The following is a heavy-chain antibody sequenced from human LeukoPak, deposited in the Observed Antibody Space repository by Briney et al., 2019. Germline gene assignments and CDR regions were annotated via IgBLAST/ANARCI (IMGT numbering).Heavy chain of an antibody. CDR2: ISYDGSNK. CDR3: ARVRTWGSSWYGEIDY. CDR1: GFTFSSYA. Sequence: GGSLRLSCAASGFTFSSYAMHWVRQAPGKGLEWVAVISYDGSNKYYADSVKGRFTISRDNSKNTLYLQMNSLRAEDTAVYYCARVRTWGSSWYGEIDYWGQGTLVTVSS. D-gene: IGHD6-13*01. V-gene: IGHV3-30-3*01. J-gene: IGHJ4*02.